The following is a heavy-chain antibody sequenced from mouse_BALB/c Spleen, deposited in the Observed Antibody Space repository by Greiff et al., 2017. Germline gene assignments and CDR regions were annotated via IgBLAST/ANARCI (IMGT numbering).Heavy chain of an antibody. J-gene: IGHJ1*01. CDR3: ARRGYDGGWYFDV. Sequence: EVKLMESGGGLVKLGGSLKLSCAASGFTFSSYYMSWVRQTPEKRLELVAAINSNGGSTYYPDTVKGRFTISRDNAKNTLYLQMSSLKSEDTALYYCARRGYDGGWYFDVWGAGTTVTVSS. CDR1: GFTFSSYY. V-gene: IGHV5-6-2*01. D-gene: IGHD2-14*01. CDR2: INSNGGST.